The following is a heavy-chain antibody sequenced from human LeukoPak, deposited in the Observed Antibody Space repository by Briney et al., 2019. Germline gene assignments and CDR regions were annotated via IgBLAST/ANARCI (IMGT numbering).Heavy chain of an antibody. CDR3: AKGGLTARRYFDY. Sequence: GGSLRLSCAASGFTFSSYGIHWVRQAPGKGLEWVTFIRYDGTNKYYADSVKGRFTISRDNSKNTLYLQMNSLRAEDTAVYYCAKGGLTARRYFDYWGQGTLVTVSS. V-gene: IGHV3-30*02. CDR2: IRYDGTNK. D-gene: IGHD6-6*01. J-gene: IGHJ4*02. CDR1: GFTFSSYG.